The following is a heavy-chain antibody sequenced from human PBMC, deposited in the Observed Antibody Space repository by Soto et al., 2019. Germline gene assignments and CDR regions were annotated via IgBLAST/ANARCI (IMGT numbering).Heavy chain of an antibody. J-gene: IGHJ4*01. V-gene: IGHV1-3*01. Sequence: VRQARVRGREWMGWINPGNGNTKYSQQFQGRVIIYRDTSESTAYMELSRLRPEDTAVYYCARGGYF. CDR3: ARGGYF. CDR2: INPGNGNT.